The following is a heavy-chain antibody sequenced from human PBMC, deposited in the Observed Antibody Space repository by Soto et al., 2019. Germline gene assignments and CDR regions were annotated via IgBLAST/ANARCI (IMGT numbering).Heavy chain of an antibody. CDR2: IIPIFGTA. D-gene: IGHD3-22*01. V-gene: IGHV1-69*06. CDR3: ARGNTYYYDSSGYYLDY. Sequence: SVKVSCKASGGTFSSYAISWVRQAPGQGLEWMGGIIPIFGTANYAQKFQGRVTITADKSTSTAYMELSSLRSEDTAVYYCARGNTYYYDSSGYYLDYWGQGTLVTVS. J-gene: IGHJ4*02. CDR1: GGTFSSYA.